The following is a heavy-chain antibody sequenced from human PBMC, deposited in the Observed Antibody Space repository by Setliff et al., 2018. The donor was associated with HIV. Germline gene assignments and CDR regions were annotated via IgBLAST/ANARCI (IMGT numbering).Heavy chain of an antibody. CDR1: GYIFSNFG. J-gene: IGHJ4*01. Sequence: ASVKVSCKSVGYIFSNFGFTWVRQAPGQGLEWMGYISGYNRITFYAQEFQGRITITTDTSANTGYMELSSLRSDDTAVYFCAGGALLAVFDFDHWGHGTLVTVSS. CDR2: ISGYNRIT. D-gene: IGHD3-10*01. V-gene: IGHV1-18*01. CDR3: AGGALLAVFDFDH.